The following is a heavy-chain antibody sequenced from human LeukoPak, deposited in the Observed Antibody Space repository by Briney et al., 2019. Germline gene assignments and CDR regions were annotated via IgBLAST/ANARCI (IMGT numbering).Heavy chain of an antibody. Sequence: PSETLSLTCTVSGGSISSYYWSWIRQPPGKGLEWIGYIYYSGSTNYNPSLKSRVTISVDTSKNQFSLKLSSMTTADTAVYYCARGGGYSSSSYFDYWGQGTLVTGSS. CDR1: GGSISSYY. J-gene: IGHJ4*01. D-gene: IGHD6-13*01. CDR2: IYYSGST. V-gene: IGHV4-59*01. CDR3: ARGGGYSSSSYFDY.